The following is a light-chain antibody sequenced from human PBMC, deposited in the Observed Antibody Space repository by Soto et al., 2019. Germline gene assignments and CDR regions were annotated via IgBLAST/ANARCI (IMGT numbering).Light chain of an antibody. Sequence: QSVLTQPASVSGSPGQSIIISCTGTSSDVGSYNLVSWYQQHPGKAPKVIIYEVIKRPSGVSNRFSGSKSGNTASLTISGLQAEDEADYYCCSYAGSTSLVFGGGTKLTVL. CDR3: CSYAGSTSLV. CDR2: EVI. CDR1: SSDVGSYNL. J-gene: IGLJ2*01. V-gene: IGLV2-23*02.